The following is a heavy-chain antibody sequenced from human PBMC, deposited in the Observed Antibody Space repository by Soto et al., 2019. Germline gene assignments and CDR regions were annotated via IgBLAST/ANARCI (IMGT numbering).Heavy chain of an antibody. CDR3: AKNSGGPNTNFDY. CDR2: ISTSGAST. D-gene: IGHD2-15*01. V-gene: IGHV3-23*01. J-gene: IGHJ4*02. Sequence: RGSLRLSCAASRFTFSIYGMGWVRQAPGKGLEWVSSISTSGASTYYADSVKGRFTISRDDSRNTLYLQMNSLRAEDTATYYCAKNSGGPNTNFDYWGQGTLVTVSS. CDR1: RFTFSIYG.